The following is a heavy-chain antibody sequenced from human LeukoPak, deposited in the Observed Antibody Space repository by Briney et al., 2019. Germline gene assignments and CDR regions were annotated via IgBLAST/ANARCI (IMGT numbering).Heavy chain of an antibody. V-gene: IGHV6-1*01. CDR3: ARDRCSSTSCSGNLDY. D-gene: IGHD2-2*01. CDR2: TYYRSKWYI. CDR1: GDSVSSNSAT. Sequence: QTLSLTCAISGDSVSSNSATWHWIRQSPSRGLEWLGRTYYRSKWYIDYAASVKSRVSIIPDTSKNQFSLLLNSVISEDTAVYYCARDRCSSTSCSGNLDYWGQGTLVTVSS. J-gene: IGHJ4*02.